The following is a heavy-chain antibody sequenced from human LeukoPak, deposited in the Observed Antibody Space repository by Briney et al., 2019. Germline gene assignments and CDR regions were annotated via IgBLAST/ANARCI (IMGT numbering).Heavy chain of an antibody. CDR3: ARDLKSGYMDS. CDR2: IYSDGTNK. CDR1: GFTFSDYG. J-gene: IGHJ4*02. V-gene: IGHV3-33*01. D-gene: IGHD3-3*01. Sequence: GGSLRLSCAASGFTFSDYGIHWVRQAPGKGLEWVAVIYSDGTNKYFVDSVKGRFAISRDNSKTTVFLQMNGLRAEDTAVFYCARDLKSGYMDSWGQGTLVIVSS.